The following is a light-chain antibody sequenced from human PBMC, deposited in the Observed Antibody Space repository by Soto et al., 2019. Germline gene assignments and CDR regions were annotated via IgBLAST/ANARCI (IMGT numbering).Light chain of an antibody. V-gene: IGKV3-15*01. CDR3: QQYNNWPPRT. J-gene: IGKJ1*01. Sequence: EIVMTQSPATLSVSPGERATLSCRASQSVSSNLACYQQKPGQAPRLLIYGASTRATGIPARFSGSRSGTEFTLTISSLQSEDFAVYYCQQYNNWPPRTFGQGTKVEIK. CDR1: QSVSSN. CDR2: GAS.